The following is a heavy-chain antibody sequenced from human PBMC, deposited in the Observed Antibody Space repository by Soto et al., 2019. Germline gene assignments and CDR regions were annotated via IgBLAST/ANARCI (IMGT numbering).Heavy chain of an antibody. J-gene: IGHJ5*02. CDR2: ISGSGGST. CDR3: AKVPTDFEGSGWFDP. V-gene: IGHV3-23*01. Sequence: LRLSCAASGFTFSSYAMSWVRQAPGKGLEWVSAISGSGGSTYYADSVKGRFTISRDNSKNTLYLQMNSLRAEDTAVYYCAKVPTDFEGSGWFDPWGQGTLVTVSS. CDR1: GFTFSSYA.